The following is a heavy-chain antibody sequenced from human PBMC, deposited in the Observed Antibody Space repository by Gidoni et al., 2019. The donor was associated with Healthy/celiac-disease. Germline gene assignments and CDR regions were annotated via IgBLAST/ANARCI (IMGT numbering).Heavy chain of an antibody. CDR3: ARLGYGSGSSAFDI. CDR1: GGSFSGYY. Sequence: QVQLQQWGAGLLKPSETLSLTCAVYGGSFSGYYWSWIRQPPGKGLEWIGEINHSGSTNYNPSLKSRVTISVDTSKNQFSLKLSSVTAADTAVYYCARLGYGSGSSAFDIWGQGTMVTVSS. CDR2: INHSGST. D-gene: IGHD3-10*01. J-gene: IGHJ3*02. V-gene: IGHV4-34*01.